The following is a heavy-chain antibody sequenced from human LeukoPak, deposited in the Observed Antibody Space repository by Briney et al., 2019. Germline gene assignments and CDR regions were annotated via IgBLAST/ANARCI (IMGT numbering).Heavy chain of an antibody. Sequence: PGGSLRLSCAASGLSFSSFAMSWVRQGPARGLEWVSSIRGNGETFYADSVKGRFTLSSDSSRNTLYLQMNSLRAEDTAVYYCAKAAYSYGDFDYWGQGTLVTVSS. D-gene: IGHD5-18*01. J-gene: IGHJ4*02. CDR3: AKAAYSYGDFDY. CDR1: GLSFSSFA. CDR2: IRGNGET. V-gene: IGHV3-23*01.